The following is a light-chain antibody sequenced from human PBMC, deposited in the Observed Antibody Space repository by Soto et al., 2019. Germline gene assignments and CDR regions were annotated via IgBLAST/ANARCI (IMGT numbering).Light chain of an antibody. V-gene: IGKV3-11*01. CDR2: DAS. Sequence: EIVLTQSPATLSLSPGERATPSCGASQSVSTYLAWYQQKPGQAPRLLIYDASNRATGIPTRFSGSGSGTDFTLTISSLGPEDFAVYYCQQRSNGPITFGQGTRLEI. CDR3: QQRSNGPIT. J-gene: IGKJ5*01. CDR1: QSVSTY.